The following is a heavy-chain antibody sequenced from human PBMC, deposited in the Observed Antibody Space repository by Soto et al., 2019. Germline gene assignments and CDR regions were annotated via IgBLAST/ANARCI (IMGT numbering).Heavy chain of an antibody. D-gene: IGHD1-26*01. CDR1: GYTFINYG. CDR2: INPDNGNT. CDR3: ARVGGAVVTADY. Sequence: QVQLVQSGPEVKKPGASVKVSCQTSGYTFINYGISWVRQAPGQGLEWMGWINPDNGNTNFAQRLQGRVTMTADRSTRTAYMELRSLRFDDTAMYYCARVGGAVVTADYWGQGTLVTVSS. V-gene: IGHV1-18*01. J-gene: IGHJ4*02.